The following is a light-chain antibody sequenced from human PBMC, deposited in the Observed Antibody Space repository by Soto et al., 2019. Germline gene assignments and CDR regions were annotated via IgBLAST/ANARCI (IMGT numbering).Light chain of an antibody. CDR3: QQAASFPIT. Sequence: IRMTQSPSSLSASTGDRVTITCRASQGIKNWLAWYQQKPGKAPNLLIYTGSSLQSGVPSRFSGSGSGTDFTLTINSLQPEDFATYYCQQAASFPITFGQGTRLENK. V-gene: IGKV1-12*01. J-gene: IGKJ5*01. CDR2: TGS. CDR1: QGIKNW.